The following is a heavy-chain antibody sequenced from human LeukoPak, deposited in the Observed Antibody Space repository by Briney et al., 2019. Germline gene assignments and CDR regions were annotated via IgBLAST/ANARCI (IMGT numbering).Heavy chain of an antibody. CDR1: VGSFSGYY. CDR3: AREHNWNYEDY. J-gene: IGHJ4*02. V-gene: IGHV4-34*01. D-gene: IGHD1-7*01. Sequence: SETVPLTCAGYVGSFSGYYWSWIRQPPGRGLEWIGEINHSGSTNYNPSLKSRVTISVDTSTNQFSLKLSSVTAADTAVYYCAREHNWNYEDYWGQGTLVTVSS. CDR2: INHSGST.